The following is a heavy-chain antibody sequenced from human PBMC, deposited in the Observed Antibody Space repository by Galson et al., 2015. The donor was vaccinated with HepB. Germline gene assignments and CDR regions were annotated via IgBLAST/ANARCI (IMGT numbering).Heavy chain of an antibody. D-gene: IGHD2-2*01. CDR1: GLSLTTSGVT. J-gene: IGHJ2*01. CDR2: IYWDDSK. V-gene: IGHV2-5*02. Sequence: PALVKPTQTLTLTCSFSGLSLTTSGVTVAWIRQPPGKALEWLAHIYWDDSKRYSPSLENRLTITKDTSKNQVVFTMTNMAPVDTATYYCAHRRDPYCATTGCWGGDWNFDLGGRGTLVTVSS. CDR3: AHRRDPYCATTGCWGGDWNFDL.